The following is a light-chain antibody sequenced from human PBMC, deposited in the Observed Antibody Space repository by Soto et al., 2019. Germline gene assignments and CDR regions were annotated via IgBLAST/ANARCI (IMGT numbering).Light chain of an antibody. CDR2: WAS. CDR1: QTVLYSSNNNNY. V-gene: IGKV4-1*01. J-gene: IGKJ2*01. Sequence: DIVMTQSPDSLAVSLVERATINCKSSQTVLYSSNNNNYLAWYQQKSGQPPKLLIYWASTRESGVPDRFSGSGSGTDFTLTISSLQAEDVAVYYCQQYYSTPHTFGQGTKLEIK. CDR3: QQYYSTPHT.